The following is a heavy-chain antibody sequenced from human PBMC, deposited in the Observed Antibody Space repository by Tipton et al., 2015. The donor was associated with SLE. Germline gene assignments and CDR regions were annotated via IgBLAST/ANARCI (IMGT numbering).Heavy chain of an antibody. J-gene: IGHJ3*01. CDR3: AWDDPGSGSYGAFDL. CDR2: IYYSGTA. Sequence: TLSLTCSVSGGSISSGGYYWSWIRQHPGKGLEWIGYIYYSGTAYYNPSLKSRLTISVDTSKNQFSLKLSSVTAADTAVYYCAWDDPGSGSYGAFDLWGQGTKVTVSS. D-gene: IGHD3-10*01. CDR1: GGSISSGGYY. V-gene: IGHV4-31*03.